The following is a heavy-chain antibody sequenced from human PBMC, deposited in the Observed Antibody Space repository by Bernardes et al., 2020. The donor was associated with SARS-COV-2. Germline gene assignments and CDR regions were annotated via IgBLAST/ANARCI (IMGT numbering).Heavy chain of an antibody. CDR1: GYSFTSYW. V-gene: IGHV5-51*01. CDR2: IYPGDSDT. Sequence: GESLKISCKGSGYSFTSYWIGWVRQMPGKGLEWMGIIYPGDSDTRYSPSFQGQVTISADNSISTAYLQWSSLKASDTAMYYCARSASLRCSSTSCSNMYFDYWGQGTLVTVSS. D-gene: IGHD2-2*01. J-gene: IGHJ4*02. CDR3: ARSASLRCSSTSCSNMYFDY.